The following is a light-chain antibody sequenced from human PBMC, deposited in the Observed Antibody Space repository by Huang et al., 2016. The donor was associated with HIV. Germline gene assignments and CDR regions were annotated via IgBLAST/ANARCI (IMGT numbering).Light chain of an antibody. V-gene: IGKV1-33*01. J-gene: IGKJ4*01. CDR1: QDITNY. Sequence: DIQMTKSPSSLSASVGDRVTITCQASQDITNYLNWYQQKPVKAPKLLIYDASNLETGVPSRFSGSGSGTDFTFTISSLQPEDISTYYCQQYDNLPLTFGGGTKVEIK. CDR3: QQYDNLPLT. CDR2: DAS.